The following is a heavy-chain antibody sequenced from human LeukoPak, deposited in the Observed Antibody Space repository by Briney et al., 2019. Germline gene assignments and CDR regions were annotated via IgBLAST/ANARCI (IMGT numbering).Heavy chain of an antibody. CDR2: IYYSGST. Sequence: SETLSLTCTVSGGSISSSSYYWGWIRQPPGKGLEWIGSIYYSGSTYYNPSLKSRVTISVDTSKNQFSLKLSSVTAADTAVYYCAEYARMGLVGESYFAYWGHGTLVTVSS. CDR1: GGSISSSSYY. J-gene: IGHJ4*01. CDR3: AEYARMGLVGESYFAY. V-gene: IGHV4-39*01. D-gene: IGHD6-19*01.